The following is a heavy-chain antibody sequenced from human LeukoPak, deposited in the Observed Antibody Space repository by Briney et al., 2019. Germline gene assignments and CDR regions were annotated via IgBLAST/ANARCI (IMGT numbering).Heavy chain of an antibody. D-gene: IGHD5-18*01. CDR2: IYDTGST. CDR3: ASYVDTARAGRGIDV. Sequence: SETLSLTCTVSGDSIRSNNYYWGWIRQPPGKGLEWIGSIYDTGSTFYNPSLKSRVIISVDTSKNQFSLTLSSVTAADAAVYYCASYVDTARAGRGIDVWGQGTTVTVSS. CDR1: GDSIRSNNYY. V-gene: IGHV4-39*01. J-gene: IGHJ6*02.